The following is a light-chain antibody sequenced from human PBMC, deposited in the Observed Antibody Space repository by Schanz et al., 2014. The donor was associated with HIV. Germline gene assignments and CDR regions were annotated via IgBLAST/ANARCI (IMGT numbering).Light chain of an antibody. J-gene: IGKJ4*01. CDR3: QQFESYAFT. Sequence: DIQMTQSPSTLSASVGDRVTITCRASQSISNYLNWYQQKPGKAPKLLIYAASTLQSGVPSRFSGSGSGTEFTLTVSSLQPEDFATYYCQQFESYAFTFGGGTKVEIK. V-gene: IGKV1-9*01. CDR2: AAS. CDR1: QSISNY.